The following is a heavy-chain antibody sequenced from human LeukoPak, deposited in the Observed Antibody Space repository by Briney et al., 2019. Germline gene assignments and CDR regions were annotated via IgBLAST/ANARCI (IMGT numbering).Heavy chain of an antibody. V-gene: IGHV4-34*01. CDR2: INQSGST. CDR3: AVSTTTMTTRTLDY. Sequence: SETLSLTCAVYGGSFSTYYCTWIRQPPGKGLDRIGEINQSGSTKYNPSLKSRVTISLDTSKNQFSLKLSSVTAADTAVYYCAVSTTTMTTRTLDYWGQGTLVTVSS. J-gene: IGHJ4*02. CDR1: GGSFSTYY. D-gene: IGHD4-17*01.